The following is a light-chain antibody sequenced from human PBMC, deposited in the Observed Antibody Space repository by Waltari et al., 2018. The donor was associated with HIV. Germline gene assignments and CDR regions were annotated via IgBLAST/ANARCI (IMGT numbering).Light chain of an antibody. CDR3: QQHYTTPLT. V-gene: IGKV4-1*01. CDR2: WAS. J-gene: IGKJ4*01. CDR1: QSVLHSSNNKNY. Sequence: DIVMTQSPDSLAVSLGERATINCKSSQSVLHSSNNKNYLAWDQQKPGQPPKLLMYWASARESGVPDRFSASGSGTDFTLTISSLQAEDVAVYYCQQHYTTPLTFGGGTKVEI.